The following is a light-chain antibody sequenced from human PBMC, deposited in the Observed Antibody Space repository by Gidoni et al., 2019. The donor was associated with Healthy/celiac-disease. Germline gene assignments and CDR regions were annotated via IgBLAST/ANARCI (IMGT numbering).Light chain of an antibody. Sequence: EIVLTHSPATLSLSPGERATISCRASQSVSSYLAWYQQKPGQAPRLLIYDAANRATGIPARFSGSGSGTDFTLTISSLEPEDFAVYYCQQRSNWPPENTFGQGTRLEIK. CDR3: QQRSNWPPENT. J-gene: IGKJ5*01. CDR2: DAA. CDR1: QSVSSY. V-gene: IGKV3-11*01.